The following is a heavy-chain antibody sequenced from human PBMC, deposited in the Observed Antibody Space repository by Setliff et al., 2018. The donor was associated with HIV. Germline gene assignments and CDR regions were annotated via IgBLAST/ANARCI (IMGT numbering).Heavy chain of an antibody. CDR1: GFSFSSYA. CDR2: ISVRSGYT. CDR3: ARPDDSTGYYPTFLDY. V-gene: IGHV3-23*01. Sequence: GGSLRLSCAASGFSFSSYAMSWVRQAPGKGLEWVSGISVRSGYTSYADSVKGRFTISRDNSKDTLYLQMNSLRVEDTAHYYCARPDDSTGYYPTFLDYWGQGTLVTVSS. J-gene: IGHJ4*02. D-gene: IGHD3-22*01.